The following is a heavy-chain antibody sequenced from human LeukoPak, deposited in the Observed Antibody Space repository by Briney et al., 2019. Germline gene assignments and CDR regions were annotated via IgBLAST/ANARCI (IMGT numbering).Heavy chain of an antibody. CDR1: GGSINSSNYY. D-gene: IGHD3-3*01. Sequence: SETLSLTCTVSGGSINSSNYYWGWIRQPQGMGLVWIGTIYYSGSTYYNPSLKSRVTISVDTSKNQFSLKLISVTAADTAVYYCVRHGTPWGFGVVFDPWGQGSLVTVSS. CDR2: IYYSGST. CDR3: VRHGTPWGFGVVFDP. V-gene: IGHV4-39*01. J-gene: IGHJ5*02.